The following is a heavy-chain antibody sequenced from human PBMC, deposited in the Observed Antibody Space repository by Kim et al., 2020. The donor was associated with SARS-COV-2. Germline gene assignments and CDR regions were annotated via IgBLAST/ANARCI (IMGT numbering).Heavy chain of an antibody. D-gene: IGHD1-7*01. V-gene: IGHV3-23*01. CDR3: ARTNNLDS. J-gene: IGHJ4*02. CDR2: CVNT. Sequence: CVNTFDAATVKGRFTISRDTSKNTLYLQMNSLRAEDTALYYCARTNNLDSWGQGTLVTVTS.